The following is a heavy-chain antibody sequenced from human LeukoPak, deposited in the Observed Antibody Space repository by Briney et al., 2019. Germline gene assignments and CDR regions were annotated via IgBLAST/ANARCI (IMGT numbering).Heavy chain of an antibody. D-gene: IGHD3-16*01. Sequence: GGSLRLSCAASGFTFSSYAMHWVRQAPGKGLEYVSAISSNGGSTYYANSVKGRFTISRDNSKNTLYLQMGSLRAEDMAVYYCAREGEVLPGFDYWGQGTLVTVSS. CDR2: ISSNGGST. J-gene: IGHJ4*02. CDR1: GFTFSSYA. CDR3: AREGEVLPGFDY. V-gene: IGHV3-64*01.